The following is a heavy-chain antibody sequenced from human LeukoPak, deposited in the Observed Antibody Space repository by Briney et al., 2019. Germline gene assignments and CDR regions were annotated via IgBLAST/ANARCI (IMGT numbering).Heavy chain of an antibody. V-gene: IGHV3-11*04. D-gene: IGHD6-13*01. CDR2: ISSSGSTI. CDR3: AKRSAAGTVGYFDY. J-gene: IGHJ4*02. Sequence: GGSLRLSCAASGFTFSDYYMSWIRQAPGKGLEWVSYISSSGSTIYYADSVKGRFTISRDNAKNSLYLQMNSLRAEDTAVYYCAKRSAAGTVGYFDYWGQGTLVTVSP. CDR1: GFTFSDYY.